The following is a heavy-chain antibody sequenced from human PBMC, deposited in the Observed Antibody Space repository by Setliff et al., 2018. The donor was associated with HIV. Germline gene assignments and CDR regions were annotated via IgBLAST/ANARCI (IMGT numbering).Heavy chain of an antibody. D-gene: IGHD2-21*01. CDR3: ARRDGRSMNAFQI. Sequence: GESLKISCKALDYTFTTYWIAWVRQMPGEGLEWMGITYPDDSDIRYNPSFQNQITISADKSIATAYLQLNNLKASDTATYYCARRDGRSMNAFQIWGPGTMVTVSS. CDR2: TYPDDSDI. CDR1: DYTFTTYW. V-gene: IGHV5-51*01. J-gene: IGHJ3*01.